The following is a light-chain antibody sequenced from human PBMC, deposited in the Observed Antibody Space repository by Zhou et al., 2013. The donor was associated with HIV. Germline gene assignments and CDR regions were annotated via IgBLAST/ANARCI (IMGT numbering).Light chain of an antibody. CDR1: QSLLHSNGYNY. CDR2: LGS. CDR3: MQALQNPYT. V-gene: IGKV2-28*01. J-gene: IGKJ2*01. Sequence: IVLTQTPLSLPVTPGEPASISCRSSQSLLHSNGYNYLDWYVQKAGQSPQVLVHLGSIRAAGVPDRFSGTGSGTYFTLEISRVEADDVGVYFCMQALQNPYTFGQGTKLEIK.